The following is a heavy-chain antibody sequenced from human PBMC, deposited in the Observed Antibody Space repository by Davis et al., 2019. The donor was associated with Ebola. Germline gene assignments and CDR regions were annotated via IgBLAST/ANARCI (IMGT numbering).Heavy chain of an antibody. Sequence: SETLSLTCTVSGASISSSSYYWGWIRQPPGKGLEWIGSIYYSGSTYYNPSLKSRVTISVDTSKNQFSLKLSSVTAADTAVYYCAMTTVTTGWFDPWGQGTLVTVSS. CDR2: IYYSGST. J-gene: IGHJ5*02. D-gene: IGHD4-17*01. CDR1: GASISSSSYY. CDR3: AMTTVTTGWFDP. V-gene: IGHV4-39*01.